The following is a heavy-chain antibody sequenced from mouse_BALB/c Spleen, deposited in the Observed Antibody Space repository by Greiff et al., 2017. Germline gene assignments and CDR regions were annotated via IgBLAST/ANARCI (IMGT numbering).Heavy chain of an antibody. J-gene: IGHJ4*01. CDR3: ARSSYCNYADYAMDY. CDR1: GYTFTSYV. D-gene: IGHD2-10*02. CDR2: INPYNDGT. Sequence: EVQLQQSGPELVKPGASVKMSCKASGYTFTSYVMHWVKQKPGQGLEWIGYINPYNDGTKYNEKFKGKATLTSDKSSSTAYMELSSLTSEDSAVYYCARSSYCNYADYAMDYWGQGTSVTVSS. V-gene: IGHV1-14*01.